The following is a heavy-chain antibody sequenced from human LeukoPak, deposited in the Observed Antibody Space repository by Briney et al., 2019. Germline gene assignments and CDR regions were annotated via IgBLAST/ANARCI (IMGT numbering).Heavy chain of an antibody. CDR2: FDPEDGET. Sequence: GASVKVSCKVSGYTLTELSMHWVRQAPGKGLEWMGGFDPEDGETIYAQKFQGRVTMTEDTSTDTAYMELSSLRSEDTAVYYCATGRTYDFWGGSKSWWFDPWGQGTLVTVSS. D-gene: IGHD3-3*01. V-gene: IGHV1-24*01. CDR3: ATGRTYDFWGGSKSWWFDP. J-gene: IGHJ5*02. CDR1: GYTLTELS.